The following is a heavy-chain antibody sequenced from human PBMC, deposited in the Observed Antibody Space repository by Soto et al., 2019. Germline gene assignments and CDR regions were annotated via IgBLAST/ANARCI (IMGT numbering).Heavy chain of an antibody. CDR1: GGSISSYY. J-gene: IGHJ4*02. Sequence: QVQLQESGPGLVKPSETLSLTCTVSGGSISSYYWSWIRQPPGKGLKWIGYIYYSGGTNYNPSLKSRVTISVDSSKKHFSLKLSSVTAADTAVYYCARRYGGNLDYWGQGTLVTVSS. CDR3: ARRYGGNLDY. D-gene: IGHD1-26*01. CDR2: IYYSGGT. V-gene: IGHV4-59*08.